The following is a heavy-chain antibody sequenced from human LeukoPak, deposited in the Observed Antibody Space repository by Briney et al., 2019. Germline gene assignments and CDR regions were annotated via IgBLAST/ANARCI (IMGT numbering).Heavy chain of an antibody. V-gene: IGHV4-34*01. Sequence: SETLSLTCAVYGGSFSGYYWSWIRQPPGKGLEWIGEINHSGSTNYNPSLKSRVTISVDTSKNQFSLELSSVTAADTAVYYCARGFSRGGSGSYSWFDYWGQGTLVTVSS. J-gene: IGHJ4*02. CDR3: ARGFSRGGSGSYSWFDY. D-gene: IGHD3-10*01. CDR2: INHSGST. CDR1: GGSFSGYY.